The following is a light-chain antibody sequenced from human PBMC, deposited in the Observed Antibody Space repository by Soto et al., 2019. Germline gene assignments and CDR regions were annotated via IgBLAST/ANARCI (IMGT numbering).Light chain of an antibody. CDR3: QQRSNWPIT. Sequence: EIVLTQSPATLSLSPGERATLSCRASQSVSSYLAWYQQKPGQAPRLLIYDASNRATGTPARFSGSGSGTDFTLTISSLEPEDFAVYSCQQRSNWPITFGQGTRLEIK. V-gene: IGKV3-11*01. J-gene: IGKJ5*01. CDR1: QSVSSY. CDR2: DAS.